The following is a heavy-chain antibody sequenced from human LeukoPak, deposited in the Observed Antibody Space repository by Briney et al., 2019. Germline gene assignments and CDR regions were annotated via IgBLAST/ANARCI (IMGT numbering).Heavy chain of an antibody. D-gene: IGHD2-2*01. CDR2: IYYSGST. V-gene: IGHV4-39*01. CDR3: ARPQGFQLLDFEY. J-gene: IGHJ4*02. Sequence: SETLSLTCTVSGSSISSSSYYWGWIRQPPGKGLEWIGSIYYSGSTYYNPSLKSRVTISVDTSKNQFSLKLSSVTAADTAVYYCARPQGFQLLDFEYWGQGTLVTVSS. CDR1: GSSISSSSYY.